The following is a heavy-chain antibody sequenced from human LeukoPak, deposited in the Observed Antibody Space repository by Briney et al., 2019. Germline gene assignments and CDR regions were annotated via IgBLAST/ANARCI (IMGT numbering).Heavy chain of an antibody. CDR3: AELGITMIGGV. CDR1: GFSFSNYW. CDR2: IKQDGSQK. J-gene: IGHJ6*04. D-gene: IGHD3-10*02. V-gene: IGHV3-7*01. Sequence: GGSLRLSCAASGFSFSNYWMGWVRQAPGKGLEWVANIKQDGSQKYCVDSVKGRFTISRDNAKNSLYLQMNSLRAEDTAVYYCAELGITMIGGVWGKGTTVTISS.